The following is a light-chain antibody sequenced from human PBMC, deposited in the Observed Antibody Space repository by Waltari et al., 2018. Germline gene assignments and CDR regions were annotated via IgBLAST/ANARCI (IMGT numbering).Light chain of an antibody. CDR3: QQYNSYPYT. Sequence: DIQMTQSPSTLSASVGDIVTITCRASQSINNWLAWYQQKPGKAPKLLIYKASTLESGVPSRFSGSRSGTEFTLTISSLQPDDFATYYCQQYNSYPYTFGQGTKLEIK. CDR2: KAS. CDR1: QSINNW. V-gene: IGKV1-5*03. J-gene: IGKJ2*01.